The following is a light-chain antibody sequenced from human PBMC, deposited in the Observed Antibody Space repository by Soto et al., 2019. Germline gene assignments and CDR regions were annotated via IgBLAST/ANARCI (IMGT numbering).Light chain of an antibody. V-gene: IGKV3-20*01. Sequence: EIVLTQSPGTLSLSPGERATLSCRASQSVSSNYLAWYRRKPGQAPRLLIYGASNRATDIPGRFSGSVSGTDSTLTITRLEPEDFAVYYCQQYGSSPPTFGPGNRVEIK. CDR2: GAS. CDR3: QQYGSSPPT. CDR1: QSVSSNY. J-gene: IGKJ1*01.